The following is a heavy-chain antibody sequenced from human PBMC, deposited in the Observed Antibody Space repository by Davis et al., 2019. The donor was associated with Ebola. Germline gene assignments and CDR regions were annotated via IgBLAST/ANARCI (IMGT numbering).Heavy chain of an antibody. Sequence: GESLKISCKGSGDSFTGHWIGWVRQVPGKGLEWMGNIYPDDSDTRYSPSFQGQVTISADKSISTAYLQWSSLKASDTAMYYCARLPSGYYWYFDLWGRGTLVTVSS. J-gene: IGHJ2*01. CDR3: ARLPSGYYWYFDL. V-gene: IGHV5-51*01. CDR1: GDSFTGHW. D-gene: IGHD3-22*01. CDR2: IYPDDSDT.